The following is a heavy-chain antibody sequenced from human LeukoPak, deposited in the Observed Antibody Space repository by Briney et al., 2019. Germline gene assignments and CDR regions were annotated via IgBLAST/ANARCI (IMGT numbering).Heavy chain of an antibody. V-gene: IGHV4-38-2*01. CDR2: IYNSGST. CDR3: ARNSSGNYFDY. J-gene: IGHJ4*02. D-gene: IGHD1-26*01. Sequence: SETLSLTCAVSGNSISNTYYWGWIRQPPGKELERIGSIYNSGSTHYNPSLKSRVTISVDTSKNQFSLKLNSVTAADTAVYYCARNSSGNYFDYWGQGTLVTVSS. CDR1: GNSISNTYY.